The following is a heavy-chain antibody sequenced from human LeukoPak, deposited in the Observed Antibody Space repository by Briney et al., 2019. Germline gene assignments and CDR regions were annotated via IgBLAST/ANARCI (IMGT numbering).Heavy chain of an antibody. CDR1: GGTFSSCA. CDR3: ARDTTGYYDFWSGYLGFYYFDY. J-gene: IGHJ4*02. V-gene: IGHV1-69*05. CDR2: IIPIFGTA. D-gene: IGHD3-3*01. Sequence: AASVKVSCKASGGTFSSCAISWVRQAPGQGLEWMGGIIPIFGTANYAQKFQGRVTITTDESTSTAYMELSSLRSEDTAVYYCARDTTGYYDFWSGYLGFYYFDYWGPGTLVTVSS.